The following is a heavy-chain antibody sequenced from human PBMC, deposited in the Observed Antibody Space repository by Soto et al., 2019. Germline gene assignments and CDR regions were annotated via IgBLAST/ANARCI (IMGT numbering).Heavy chain of an antibody. J-gene: IGHJ6*04. V-gene: IGHV1-69*12. CDR2: IIPIVGTA. CDR1: GGTFSSYA. CDR3: AGAQDSGYVITLLYFFNMYV. D-gene: IGHD5-12*01. Sequence: QVQLVQSGAEVKKPGSSVKVSCKASGGTFSSYAISWVRQAPGQGLEWMGGIIPIVGTANYARKFQGRVKITADESTSRAYKELCSLRSEYTAVYYYAGAQDSGYVITLLYFFNMYVRSKSTTVTVSS.